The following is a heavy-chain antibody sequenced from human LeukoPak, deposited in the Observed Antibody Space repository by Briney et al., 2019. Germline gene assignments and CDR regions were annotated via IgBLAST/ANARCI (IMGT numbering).Heavy chain of an antibody. Sequence: ASVKVSCKASGYTFTSYYMHWVRQAPGQGLEWMGIINPSGGSTSYAQKFQGRVTMTRDTSTSTVYMELSRLRSDDTAVYYCARVRVAVAGKPGAFDIWGQGTMVTVSS. D-gene: IGHD6-19*01. CDR2: INPSGGST. CDR3: ARVRVAVAGKPGAFDI. V-gene: IGHV1-46*01. CDR1: GYTFTSYY. J-gene: IGHJ3*02.